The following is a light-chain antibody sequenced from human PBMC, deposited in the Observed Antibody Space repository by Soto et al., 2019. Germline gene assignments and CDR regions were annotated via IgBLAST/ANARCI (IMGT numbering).Light chain of an antibody. CDR3: QSADSSGTYPDVV. CDR1: ALPKQY. V-gene: IGLV3-25*03. Sequence: SYELTQAPSVSVSPGQTARITCSGDALPKQYAYWYQQKPGQAPVLVIYKDSERPSGIPERFSGSSSGTTVTLTISGVQADDEADYYCQSADSSGTYPDVVFGGGTKLTVL. J-gene: IGLJ2*01. CDR2: KDS.